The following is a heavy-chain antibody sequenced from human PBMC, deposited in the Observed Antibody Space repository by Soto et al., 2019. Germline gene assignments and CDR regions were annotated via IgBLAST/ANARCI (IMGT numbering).Heavy chain of an antibody. V-gene: IGHV4-59*01. CDR3: ASSDYYGSASH. D-gene: IGHD3-10*01. CDR2: IYYSGST. J-gene: IGHJ4*02. Sequence: ASETLSLTCTVSGVPISTYYWSWIRQPPGKGLEWIGYIYYSGSTNYNPSLESRVTISVNTSKYQFSLQLNSVTAADTAVYYCASSDYYGSASHWGQGTQVTVSS. CDR1: GVPISTYY.